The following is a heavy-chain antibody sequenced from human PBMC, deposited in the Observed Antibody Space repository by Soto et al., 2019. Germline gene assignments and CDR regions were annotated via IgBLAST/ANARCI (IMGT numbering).Heavy chain of an antibody. CDR2: INPNSGGT. D-gene: IGHD2-15*01. V-gene: IGHV1-2*04. CDR1: GYTFTGYY. CDR3: ARGGVAAPRYEGGIDY. Sequence: ASVKVSCKASGYTFTGYYMHWVRQAPGQGLEWMGWINPNSGGTNYAQKFQGWVTMTRDTSISTAYMELSRLRSDDTAVYYCARGGVAAPRYEGGIDYWGQGTLVTVSS. J-gene: IGHJ4*02.